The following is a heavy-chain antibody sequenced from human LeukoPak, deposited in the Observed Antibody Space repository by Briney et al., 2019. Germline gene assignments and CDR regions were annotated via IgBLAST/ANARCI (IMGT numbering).Heavy chain of an antibody. CDR3: AKDSPAYSSSWYAFDY. J-gene: IGHJ4*02. D-gene: IGHD6-13*01. V-gene: IGHV3-9*01. CDR2: ISWNSGSI. Sequence: PGGSLRLSCAASGFTFDDYAMHWVRHAPGKGLEWVSGISWNSGSIGYADSVKGRFTISRDNAKNSLYLQMNSLRAEDTALYYCAKDSPAYSSSWYAFDYWGQGTLVTVSS. CDR1: GFTFDDYA.